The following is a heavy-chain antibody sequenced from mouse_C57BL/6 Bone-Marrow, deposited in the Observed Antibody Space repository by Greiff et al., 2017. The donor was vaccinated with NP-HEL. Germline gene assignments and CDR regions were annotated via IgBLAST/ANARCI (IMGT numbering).Heavy chain of an antibody. V-gene: IGHV1-82*01. J-gene: IGHJ2*01. CDR1: GYAFSSSW. D-gene: IGHD1-1*01. CDR2: IYPGDGDT. Sequence: VQLKQSGPELVKPGASVKISCKASGYAFSSSWMNWVKQRPGKGLEWIGRIYPGDGDTNYNGKFKGKATLTADKSSSTAYMQLSSLTSEDSAVYFCARGYYGSSGYWGQGTTLTVSS. CDR3: ARGYYGSSGY.